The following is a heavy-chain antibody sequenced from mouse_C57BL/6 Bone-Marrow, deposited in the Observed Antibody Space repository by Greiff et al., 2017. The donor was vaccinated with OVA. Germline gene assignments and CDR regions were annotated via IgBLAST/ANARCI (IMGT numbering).Heavy chain of an antibody. J-gene: IGHJ2*01. V-gene: IGHV10-1*01. Sequence: EVHLVESGGGLVQPKGSLKLSCAASGFSFNTYAMNWVRQAPGKGLEWVARIRSKSNNYATYYADSVKDRFTISRDDSESMLYLQMNNLKTEDTAMYYCVRRITTVVYGDYWGQGTTLTVSS. CDR1: GFSFNTYA. CDR3: VRRITTVVYGDY. CDR2: IRSKSNNYAT. D-gene: IGHD1-1*01.